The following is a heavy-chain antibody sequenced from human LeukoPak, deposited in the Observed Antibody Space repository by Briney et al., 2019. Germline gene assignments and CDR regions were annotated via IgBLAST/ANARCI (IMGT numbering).Heavy chain of an antibody. CDR3: ALAGSRYGPFDY. CDR1: GGSISSYY. J-gene: IGHJ4*02. Sequence: PSETLSLTCTVSGGSISSYYWSWIRQPPGKGLEWIGYIYYSGSTNYNPSLKSRVTISVDTSKNQFSLKLSSVTAADTAVYYCALAGSRYGPFDYWGQGTLVTVSS. V-gene: IGHV4-59*12. CDR2: IYYSGST. D-gene: IGHD6-13*01.